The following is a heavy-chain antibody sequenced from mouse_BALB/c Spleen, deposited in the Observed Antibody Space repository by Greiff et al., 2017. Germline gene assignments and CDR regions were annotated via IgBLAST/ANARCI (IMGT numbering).Heavy chain of an antibody. J-gene: IGHJ2*01. D-gene: IGHD5-5*01. CDR3: ARGLPYFDY. CDR1: GYTFTSYY. Sequence: QVQLKESGPELVKPGASVRISCKASGYTFTSYYIHWVKQRPGQGLEWIGWIYPGNVNTKYNEKFKGKATLTADKSSSTAYMQLSSLTSEDSAVYFCARGLPYFDYWGQGTTLTVSS. V-gene: IGHV1S56*01. CDR2: IYPGNVNT.